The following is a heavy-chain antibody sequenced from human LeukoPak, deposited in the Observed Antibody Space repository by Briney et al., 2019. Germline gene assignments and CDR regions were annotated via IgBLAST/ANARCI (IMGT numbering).Heavy chain of an antibody. V-gene: IGHV3-74*01. D-gene: IGHD1-26*01. Sequence: GGSLRLSCAASGFTFSSYWMHWVRQAPGKGLVWVSRIDTDGSFTSYADSVRGRFTISRDNAKNTLYLQMSSLRAEDTAVYCCIRGTVGAPGNDYWGQGTLVTVSS. CDR1: GFTFSSYW. CDR3: IRGTVGAPGNDY. CDR2: IDTDGSFT. J-gene: IGHJ4*02.